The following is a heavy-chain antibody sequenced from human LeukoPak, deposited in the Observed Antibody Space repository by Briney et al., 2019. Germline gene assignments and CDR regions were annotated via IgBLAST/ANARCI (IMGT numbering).Heavy chain of an antibody. CDR1: GFNFRVYN. D-gene: IGHD2/OR15-2a*01. Sequence: GGSLRLSCAASGFNFRVYNMNWVRQAPGKGLEWIAYISSDSSDIFYADSVKGRFTISRDNAKNSLYLQMKSLRADDTAIYYCAKGNIFDSWGQGILDTVSS. J-gene: IGHJ4*02. V-gene: IGHV3-48*01. CDR2: ISSDSSDI. CDR3: AKGNIFDS.